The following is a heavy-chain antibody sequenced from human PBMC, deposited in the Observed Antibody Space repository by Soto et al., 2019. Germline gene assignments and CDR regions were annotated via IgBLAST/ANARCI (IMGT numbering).Heavy chain of an antibody. V-gene: IGHV4-34*01. D-gene: IGHD3-22*01. Sequence: PSETLSLTCAVYGGSFRGYYWSWIRQPPGKGLEWIGEINHSGSTNYNPSLKSRVTISVDTSKNQFSLKLSSVTAADTAVYYCASGLVRYYYDSSGYYYFPWFDPWGQGTLVTVS. CDR2: INHSGST. J-gene: IGHJ5*02. CDR1: GGSFRGYY. CDR3: ASGLVRYYYDSSGYYYFPWFDP.